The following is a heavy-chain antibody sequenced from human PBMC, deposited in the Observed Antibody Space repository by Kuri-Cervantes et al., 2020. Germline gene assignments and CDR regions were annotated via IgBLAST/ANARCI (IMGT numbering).Heavy chain of an antibody. Sequence: GGSLRLSCAASGFTFSSYWMSWVRQAPGTGLEWVANIKQDGSEKYYVDSVKGRFTISRDNAKNSLYLQMNSLRAEDTAVYYCARSRPSSCFDYWGQGTLVTVSS. CDR3: ARSRPSSCFDY. D-gene: IGHD6-13*01. CDR2: IKQDGSEK. J-gene: IGHJ4*02. CDR1: GFTFSSYW. V-gene: IGHV3-7*01.